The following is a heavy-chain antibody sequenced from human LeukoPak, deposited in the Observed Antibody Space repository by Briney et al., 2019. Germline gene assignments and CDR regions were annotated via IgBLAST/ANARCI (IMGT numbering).Heavy chain of an antibody. CDR3: ATTGGYSYDFDY. J-gene: IGHJ4*02. CDR1: GYSISSGYY. V-gene: IGHV4-38-2*01. D-gene: IGHD5-18*01. CDR2: IYHSGST. Sequence: SETLSLTCAVSGYSISSGYYRGWIRQPPGKGLEWIGSIYHSGSTYYNPSLKSRVTISVDTSKNQFSLKLSSVTAADTAVYYCATTGGYSYDFDYWGQGTLVTVSS.